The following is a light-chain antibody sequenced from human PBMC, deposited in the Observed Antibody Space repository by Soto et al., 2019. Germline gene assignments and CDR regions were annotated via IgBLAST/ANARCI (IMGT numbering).Light chain of an antibody. CDR1: NMGSKS. V-gene: IGLV3-21*02. Sequence: SYVLTQPTSVSVAPGQTARIACGGNNMGSKSVHWYQQKPGQAPVLVVYDDSDRPSGIPERFSGSISGNTATLTISRVEAGDEADYYCQVWDSGSDHVVFGGGTKVTVL. CDR2: DDS. J-gene: IGLJ2*01. CDR3: QVWDSGSDHVV.